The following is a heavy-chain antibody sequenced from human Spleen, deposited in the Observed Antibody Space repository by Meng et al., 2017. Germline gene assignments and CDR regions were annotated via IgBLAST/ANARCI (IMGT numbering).Heavy chain of an antibody. J-gene: IGHJ4*02. D-gene: IGHD2-2*01. Sequence: QVLLQESGPGLVKPLGTLSLTCAIFGGSIISRSWWSWVRKPPGKGLEWIGEVFHNESTNYNPSLKSRVTISVDKSKNHFSLKLTSVTAADTAVYYCARDSSSTSNYYVDYWGQGTLVTVSS. V-gene: IGHV4-4*02. CDR1: GGSIISRSW. CDR2: VFHNEST. CDR3: ARDSSSTSNYYVDY.